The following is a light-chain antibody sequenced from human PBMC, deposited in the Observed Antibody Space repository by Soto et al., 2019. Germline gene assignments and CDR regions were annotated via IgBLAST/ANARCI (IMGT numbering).Light chain of an antibody. CDR3: QQYNNWPPIT. CDR1: QSVSSN. CDR2: GAS. J-gene: IGKJ5*01. Sequence: EIVMTQSRSTLSVAAVGRGTLCCGASQSVSSNLAWYQQKVGQAPRLLIYGASTRATGIPARFSGSGSGTEFTLTISSLQSEDFAVYYCQQYNNWPPITFGQGTLLEIK. V-gene: IGKV3-15*01.